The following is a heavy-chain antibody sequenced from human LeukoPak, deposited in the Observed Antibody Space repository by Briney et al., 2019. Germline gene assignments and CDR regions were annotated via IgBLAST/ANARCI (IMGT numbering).Heavy chain of an antibody. V-gene: IGHV3-30*04. J-gene: IGHJ4*02. CDR2: ISYDGSNK. CDR3: ARESGDIPYQIDY. D-gene: IGHD4-17*01. Sequence: PGGSLRLSCVASGFTFSSYAMHWVRQAPGEGLEWVAVISYDGSNKYYADSVKGRFTISRDNSKNTLYLQMNSLRAEDTAVYYCARESGDIPYQIDYWGQGTLVTVSS. CDR1: GFTFSSYA.